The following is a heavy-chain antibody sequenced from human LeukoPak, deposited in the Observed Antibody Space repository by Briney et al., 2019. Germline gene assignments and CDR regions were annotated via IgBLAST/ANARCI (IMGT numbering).Heavy chain of an antibody. V-gene: IGHV3-74*01. CDR1: GFAFSNYW. Sequence: GGSLRLSCAASGFAFSNYWLHWVRQAQGKGLVWVARINTHGSSTNYADSVKGRFTISRDNAKNTLYLQMTSLSAEDTAVYYALAGYYYYYMDVWGKGTTVTVSS. J-gene: IGHJ6*03. CDR3: LAGYYYYYMDV. D-gene: IGHD6-13*01. CDR2: INTHGSST.